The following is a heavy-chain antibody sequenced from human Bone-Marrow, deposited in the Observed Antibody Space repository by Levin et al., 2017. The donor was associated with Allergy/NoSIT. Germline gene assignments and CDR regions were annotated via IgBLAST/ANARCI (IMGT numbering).Heavy chain of an antibody. Sequence: ASVKVSCKTSGYTFTSFDINWVRQATGPGLEWMGWMYPNSDNAGYAQKFQGRVTMTRNTSISTAYMELSSLRSEDTAIYYCARGELGSGYLFDYWGQGTLVTVSS. CDR3: ARGELGSGYLFDY. CDR1: GYTFTSFD. CDR2: MYPNSDNA. D-gene: IGHD5-12*01. V-gene: IGHV1-8*01. J-gene: IGHJ4*02.